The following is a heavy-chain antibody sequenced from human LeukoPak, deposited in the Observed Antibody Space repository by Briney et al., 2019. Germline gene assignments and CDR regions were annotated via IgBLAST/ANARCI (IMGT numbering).Heavy chain of an antibody. CDR2: IYTSGST. V-gene: IGHV4-61*02. Sequence: SETLSLTCTVSGRSMSSGSYYWSWIRQPAGKGLERIGRIYTSGSTNYNPSLKSRVTISVDTSKNQFSLKLSSVTAADTAVYYCARGRYYYGSGNYFDYWGQGTLVTVSS. CDR1: GRSMSSGSYY. D-gene: IGHD3-10*01. J-gene: IGHJ4*02. CDR3: ARGRYYYGSGNYFDY.